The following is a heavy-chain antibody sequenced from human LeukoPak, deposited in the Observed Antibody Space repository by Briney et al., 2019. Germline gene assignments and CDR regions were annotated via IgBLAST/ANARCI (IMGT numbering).Heavy chain of an antibody. D-gene: IGHD3-16*01. V-gene: IGHV4-59*08. CDR3: ARLGGGDDYVWGSHYYYYGMDV. J-gene: IGHJ6*02. CDR2: IYYSGST. CDR1: GGSISSYY. Sequence: PSETLSLTCTVSGGSISSYYWSWIRQPPGKGLEWIGYIYYSGSTNYNPSLESRVTISVDTSKNQFSLKLSSVTAADTAVCYCARLGGGDDYVWGSHYYYYGMDVWGQGTTVTVSS.